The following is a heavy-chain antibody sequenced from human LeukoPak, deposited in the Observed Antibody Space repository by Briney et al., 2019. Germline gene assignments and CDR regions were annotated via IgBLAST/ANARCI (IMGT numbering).Heavy chain of an antibody. CDR2: ICYYASNT. D-gene: IGHD3-22*01. J-gene: IGHJ4*02. CDR1: GFTFSSYG. V-gene: IGHV3-33*01. CDR3: ARDLGDSSGPFDY. Sequence: PGGSLRLSCAASGFTFSSYGMQWVGQAPGKGGEGGAVICYYASNTYYTVSVNGHFTISTDNSKNTLYLQMNSLRAEDTAVYYCARDLGDSSGPFDYWGQGPLVTVSS.